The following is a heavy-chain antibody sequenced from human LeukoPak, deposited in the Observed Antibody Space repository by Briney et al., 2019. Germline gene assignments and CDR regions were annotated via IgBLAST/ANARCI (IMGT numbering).Heavy chain of an antibody. CDR3: ASNPPQYYDSSGYYANWFDP. J-gene: IGHJ5*02. CDR2: IKQDGSEK. D-gene: IGHD3-22*01. CDR1: GFTFSSYW. V-gene: IGHV3-7*03. Sequence: GGSLRLSCAASGFTFSSYWMSWVRQAPGKGLEWVANIKQDGSEKYYVDSVKGRLTISRDNAKNSLYLQMNSLRAEDTAVYYCASNPPQYYDSSGYYANWFDPWGPGTLVTVSS.